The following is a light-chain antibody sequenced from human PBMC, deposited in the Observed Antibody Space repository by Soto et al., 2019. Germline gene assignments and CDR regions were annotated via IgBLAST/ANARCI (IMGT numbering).Light chain of an antibody. J-gene: IGKJ1*01. CDR3: QQYKSYWT. Sequence: DIQMTQSPSTLSASVGDAVTITCRASQTINKWLAWYQQKPGKAPKILIYEASSLQGAVPSRFSGSGSGTEFTLTINSLQPDDFATYYCQQYKSYWTFGQGTKVDIK. CDR2: EAS. V-gene: IGKV1-5*03. CDR1: QTINKW.